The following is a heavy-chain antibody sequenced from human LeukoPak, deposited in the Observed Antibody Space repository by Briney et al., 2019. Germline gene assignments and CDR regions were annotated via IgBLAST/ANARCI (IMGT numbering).Heavy chain of an antibody. J-gene: IGHJ4*02. CDR3: ARVHSSGYYPFFFDS. CDR1: GFTFSSYE. CDR2: ISSSGSTI. Sequence: PGGSLRLSCAASGFTFSSYEMNWVRQAPGKGLEWVSYISSSGSTIYYADSVKGRFTISRDNAKNSLYLQMNSLRAEDTAVYYCARVHSSGYYPFFFDSWGQGTLVTVSS. D-gene: IGHD3-22*01. V-gene: IGHV3-48*03.